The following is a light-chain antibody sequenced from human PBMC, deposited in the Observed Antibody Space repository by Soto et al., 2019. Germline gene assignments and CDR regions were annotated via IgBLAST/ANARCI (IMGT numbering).Light chain of an antibody. J-gene: IGKJ1*01. V-gene: IGKV1-16*02. CDR3: QQYKSYPMT. Sequence: DIQMTQSPSSLSASVGDRVTITCRASQGISNHLAWFQQKPGKAPKSLIYAASSLQSGVPSKFSGSGSGTDFTLIISSLQPEDFATYYCQQYKSYPMTFGQGTKVEIK. CDR2: AAS. CDR1: QGISNH.